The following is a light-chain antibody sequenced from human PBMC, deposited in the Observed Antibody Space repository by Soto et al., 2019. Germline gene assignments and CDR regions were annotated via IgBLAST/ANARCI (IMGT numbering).Light chain of an antibody. V-gene: IGLV2-14*01. CDR3: SSYTSSSTLV. J-gene: IGLJ2*01. CDR1: SSDVGGYNY. Sequence: QSALTQPASVSGSPGQSITISCTGTSSDVGGYNYVSWYQQHPGKAPKLMIYEVSNRPSGVYNRFSGSKSGNTASLTISGLQAEDEDDYYCSSYTSSSTLVFGGGTKVTVL. CDR2: EVS.